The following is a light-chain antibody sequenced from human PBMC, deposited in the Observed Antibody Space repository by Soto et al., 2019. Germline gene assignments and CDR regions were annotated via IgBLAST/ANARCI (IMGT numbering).Light chain of an antibody. CDR3: RSYTSGSALVV. J-gene: IGLJ2*01. CDR2: EVS. Sequence: QSALTQPASVSGSPGQSSTISCTGTSSDVGDYKYVSWYQHHPGKAPKLIIYEVSNRPSGVSNRFSASKSGNTASLTISGLQAEDEADYYCRSYTSGSALVVFGGGTKLTVL. V-gene: IGLV2-14*01. CDR1: SSDVGDYKY.